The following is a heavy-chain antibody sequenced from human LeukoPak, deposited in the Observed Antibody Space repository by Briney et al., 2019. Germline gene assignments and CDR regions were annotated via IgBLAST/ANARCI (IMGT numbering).Heavy chain of an antibody. V-gene: IGHV3-53*01. CDR1: GFTVSSND. J-gene: IGHJ4*02. CDR3: ASRRDYGINC. CDR2: IYSGGST. Sequence: GRSLRLSCAASGFTVSSNDMSWVRQAPGKGLEWVSVIYSGGSTYYADSVKGRFTISRDNSKNTLYLQMNSLRAEDTAVYYCASRRDYGINCWGQGTLVTVSS. D-gene: IGHD4-17*01.